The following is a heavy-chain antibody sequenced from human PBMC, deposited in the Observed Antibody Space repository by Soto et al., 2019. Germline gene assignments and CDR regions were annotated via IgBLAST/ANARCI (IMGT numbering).Heavy chain of an antibody. J-gene: IGHJ5*02. CDR2: ISTYNGDT. V-gene: IGHV1-18*01. Sequence: ASVKVSCKASGYTFTRSGISWVRQAPGQGLEWMGWISTYNGDTNYAQKLQGRVTMTTDTSTSTAYMELRSLRSDDTAVYYCARGELLFWGSWFDPWGQGTLVTVSS. D-gene: IGHD2-2*01. CDR1: GYTFTRSG. CDR3: ARGELLFWGSWFDP.